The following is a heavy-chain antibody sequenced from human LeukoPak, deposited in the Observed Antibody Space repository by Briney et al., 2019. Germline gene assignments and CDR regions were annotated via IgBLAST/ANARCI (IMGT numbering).Heavy chain of an antibody. V-gene: IGHV3-7*01. CDR1: GFTFSSYW. CDR2: IKQDGSEK. Sequence: PGGSLRLSCAASGFTFSSYWMSWVRQAPGKGLEWVANIKQDGSEKYYVDSVKGRFTISRDNAKNSLYLQMNSLRAEDTAVYYCARNYGSGSYYTPYYFDYWGQGTLVTVSS. CDR3: ARNYGSGSYYTPYYFDY. J-gene: IGHJ4*02. D-gene: IGHD3-10*01.